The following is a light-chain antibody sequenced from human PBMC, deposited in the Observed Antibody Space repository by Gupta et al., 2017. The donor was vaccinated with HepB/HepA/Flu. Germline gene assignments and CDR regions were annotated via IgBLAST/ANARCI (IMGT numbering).Light chain of an antibody. CDR1: QSVSSY. CDR3: QQRSNWPRGI. J-gene: IGKJ2*02. CDR2: DAS. V-gene: IGKV3-11*01. Sequence: EIVLTPSPATLSLSPGERATLSCRASQSVSSYLAWYQQKPGQAPRLLIYDASNRATGIPARFSGSGSGTDFTLTISSREQEDFAGYYCQQRSNWPRGIFGQGTKMDIK.